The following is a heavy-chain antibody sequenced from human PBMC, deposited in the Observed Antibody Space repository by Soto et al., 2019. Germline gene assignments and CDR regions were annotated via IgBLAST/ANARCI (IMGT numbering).Heavy chain of an antibody. D-gene: IGHD3-3*01. J-gene: IGHJ5*02. Sequence: SETLSLTCTVSGGSISSGGYYWSWIRQHPGKGLEWIGYIYYSGSTYYNPSLKSRVTISVDTSKNQFSLKLSSVTAADTAVYYCARGGSGMDYDFWSGYETTKWFDPWGQGTLVTVSS. V-gene: IGHV4-31*03. CDR2: IYYSGST. CDR1: GGSISSGGYY. CDR3: ARGGSGMDYDFWSGYETTKWFDP.